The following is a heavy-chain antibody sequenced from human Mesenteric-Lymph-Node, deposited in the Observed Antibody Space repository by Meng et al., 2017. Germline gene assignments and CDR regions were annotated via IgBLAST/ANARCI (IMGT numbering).Heavy chain of an antibody. CDR3: ARSWIEIWTPDFDY. CDR1: GYSFTGYK. V-gene: IGHV1-2*02. Sequence: ASVKVSCKASGYSFTGYKMHWVRQVPGQGLEWMGWINGNNGATSYAQKFQGRVTMTRDTSISTAYMELSRLTFDDTAVFYCARSWIEIWTPDFDYWGQGTLVTVSS. D-gene: IGHD5-12*01. CDR2: INGNNGAT. J-gene: IGHJ4*02.